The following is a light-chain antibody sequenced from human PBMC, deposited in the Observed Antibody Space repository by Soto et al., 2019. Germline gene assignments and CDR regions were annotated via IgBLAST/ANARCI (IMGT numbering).Light chain of an antibody. Sequence: EIVMTQSPATLSVSPGERATLSCRASQSVSSNLAWYQHKPGQAPRLLIYGASPRATGIPARFSGSGSGTEFTLTISSLQSEAFAVYYCQQYNNWPPLPFGGGTKVESK. CDR2: GAS. V-gene: IGKV3-15*01. CDR3: QQYNNWPPLP. J-gene: IGKJ4*01. CDR1: QSVSSN.